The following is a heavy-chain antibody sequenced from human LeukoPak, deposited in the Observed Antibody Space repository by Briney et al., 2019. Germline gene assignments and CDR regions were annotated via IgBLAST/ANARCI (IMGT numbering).Heavy chain of an antibody. D-gene: IGHD2-15*01. Sequence: PGGSLRLSCAASGFTFTTYSMTWVCQAPGKGLQWVSAITGSGGSTYYADSVKGRFTISRDNSKNTLYLQMNSLRAEDTAVYYCAKYRMATTPYFDYWGQGTLVTVSS. CDR2: ITGSGGST. J-gene: IGHJ4*02. CDR1: GFTFTTYS. V-gene: IGHV3-23*01. CDR3: AKYRMATTPYFDY.